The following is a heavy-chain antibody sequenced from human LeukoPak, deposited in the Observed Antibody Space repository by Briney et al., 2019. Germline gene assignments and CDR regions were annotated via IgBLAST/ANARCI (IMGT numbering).Heavy chain of an antibody. Sequence: PGGSLRLSCAASGFTFSSYAMSWVRQAPGKGLEWVSAISGSGGSTYYADSVKGRFTISRDNSKNTLYLQMNSLRAEDTAVYYCAKDHSYYYDSSGYYYSWFDPWGQGTLVTVSS. J-gene: IGHJ5*02. D-gene: IGHD3-22*01. V-gene: IGHV3-23*01. CDR2: ISGSGGST. CDR1: GFTFSSYA. CDR3: AKDHSYYYDSSGYYYSWFDP.